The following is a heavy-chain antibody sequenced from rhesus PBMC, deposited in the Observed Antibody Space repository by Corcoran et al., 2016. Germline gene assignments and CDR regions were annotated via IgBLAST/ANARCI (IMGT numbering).Heavy chain of an antibody. J-gene: IGHJ6*01. CDR2: ISYDGSKK. D-gene: IGHD6-13*01. Sequence: EVQLVESGGGLVQPGGSLRLSCAASGFTFISYGMHWVRQPPGTGLEWVAVISYDGSKKYYVNSVKDRVNISRENSKNMLYLQMNNRKVEDTAVYDCARDEGIAATHPDYYGLDSWGQGVVVTVSS. V-gene: IGHV3-54*02. CDR1: GFTFISYG. CDR3: ARDEGIAATHPDYYGLDS.